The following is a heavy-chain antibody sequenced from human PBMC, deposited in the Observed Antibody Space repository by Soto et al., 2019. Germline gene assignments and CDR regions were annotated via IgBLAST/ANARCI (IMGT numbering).Heavy chain of an antibody. J-gene: IGHJ3*02. Sequence: PGGSLRLSCAASGFTFSSYGMHWVRQAPGKGLEWVAVISYDGSNKYYADSVKGRFTISRDNSKNTLYLQMNSLRAEDTAVYYCAKGVYSWRSSSPDSFDIWGQGTMVT. CDR3: AKGVYSWRSSSPDSFDI. D-gene: IGHD6-6*01. CDR1: GFTFSSYG. CDR2: ISYDGSNK. V-gene: IGHV3-30*18.